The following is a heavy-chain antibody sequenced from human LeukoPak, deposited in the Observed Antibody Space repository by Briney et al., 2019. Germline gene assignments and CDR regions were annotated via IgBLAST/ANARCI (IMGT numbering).Heavy chain of an antibody. Sequence: SETLSLTCIVSGGSISSSGYYWGWIRQPPGKGLEWIGSMYHSGNTYYNPSLKSRVIISVDTSKNQFSLKLSSVTAADTAVYYCAAGDPVYFDYWGQGILVTVSS. CDR2: MYHSGNT. D-gene: IGHD4-17*01. J-gene: IGHJ4*02. CDR3: AAGDPVYFDY. CDR1: GGSISSSGYY. V-gene: IGHV4-39*01.